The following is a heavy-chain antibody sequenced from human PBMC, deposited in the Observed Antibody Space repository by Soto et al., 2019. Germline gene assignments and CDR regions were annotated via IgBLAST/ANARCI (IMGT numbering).Heavy chain of an antibody. V-gene: IGHV4-4*02. Sequence: QVQLQESGPGLVKPSGTLSLTCAVSSGSISSSNWWSWVRQPPGKGLEWIGEIYHSGSTNYNPSINSRVTISVDKSKNQFALKLSSVTAADTAVYYCARDRIAAAGTSAAGIDYWGQGTLVTVSS. J-gene: IGHJ4*02. D-gene: IGHD6-13*01. CDR2: IYHSGST. CDR1: SGSISSSNW. CDR3: ARDRIAAAGTSAAGIDY.